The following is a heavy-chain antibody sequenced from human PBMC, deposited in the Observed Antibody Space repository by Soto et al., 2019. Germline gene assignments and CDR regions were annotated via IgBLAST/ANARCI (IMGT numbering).Heavy chain of an antibody. D-gene: IGHD5-18*01. J-gene: IGHJ5*02. CDR2: IIPIFGTA. Sequence: QVQLVQSGAEVKKSGSSVKVSCKASGGTFSSYAISWVRQAPGQGLEWMGGIIPIFGTANYAQKFQGRVTITADESTSTAYMELSSLRSEDTAVYYCARDRDTAMVTVWFDPWGQGTLVTVSS. V-gene: IGHV1-69*01. CDR3: ARDRDTAMVTVWFDP. CDR1: GGTFSSYA.